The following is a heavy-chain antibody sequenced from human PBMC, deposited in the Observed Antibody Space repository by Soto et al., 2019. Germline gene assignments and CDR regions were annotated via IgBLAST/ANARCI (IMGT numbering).Heavy chain of an antibody. V-gene: IGHV3-23*01. CDR1: GFTFSSYA. Sequence: GGSLRLSCAASGFTFSSYAMSWVRQAPGKGLEWVSAISGSGGSTYYADSVKGRFTISRDNSKNTLYLQMNSLRAEDTAVYYCAKDRATYYDFWSGYPYFDYWGQGTLVTVSS. CDR2: ISGSGGST. CDR3: AKDRATYYDFWSGYPYFDY. D-gene: IGHD3-3*01. J-gene: IGHJ4*02.